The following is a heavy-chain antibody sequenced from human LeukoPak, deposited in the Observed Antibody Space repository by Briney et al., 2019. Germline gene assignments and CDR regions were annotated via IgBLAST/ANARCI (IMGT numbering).Heavy chain of an antibody. CDR3: ARAPSIVDY. Sequence: GGSLRLSCAASGFTFSSYSMNWVRQAPGKGLEWVSYIRSSSRTIYYADSVKGRFTISRDNAKNSLYLQMHSLRAEDTAVYYCARAPSIVDYWGQGTLVTVSS. CDR2: IRSSSRTI. V-gene: IGHV3-48*01. D-gene: IGHD3-16*02. CDR1: GFTFSSYS. J-gene: IGHJ4*02.